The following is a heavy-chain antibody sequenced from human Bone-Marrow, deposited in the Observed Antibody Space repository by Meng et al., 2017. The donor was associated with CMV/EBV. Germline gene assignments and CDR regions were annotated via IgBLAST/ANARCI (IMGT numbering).Heavy chain of an antibody. CDR2: INHSGST. CDR1: GGSFSGYY. V-gene: IGHV4-34*01. Sequence: SETLSLTCAAYGGSFSGYYWSWIRQPPGKGLEWIGEINHSGSTNYNPSLKSRVTISVDTSKNQFSLKLSSVTAVDTAVYYCARSGYSSGWTKFPFDYWGQGTLVTVSS. J-gene: IGHJ4*02. CDR3: ARSGYSSGWTKFPFDY. D-gene: IGHD6-19*01.